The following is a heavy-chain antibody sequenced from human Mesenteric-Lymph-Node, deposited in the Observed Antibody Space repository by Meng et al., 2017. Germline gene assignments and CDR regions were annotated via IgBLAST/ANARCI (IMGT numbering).Heavy chain of an antibody. Sequence: VRVQGSGPGRGAPSETLSLTCTVSGGSISSYYWSWIRQPPGKGLEWIGHIYYSGSTNYNPSLKSRVTISVDTSKNQFSLKLSSVTATDTAVYYCARQSGYFDYWGQGTLVTVSS. V-gene: IGHV4-59*08. CDR2: IYYSGST. J-gene: IGHJ4*02. D-gene: IGHD3-10*01. CDR1: GGSISSYY. CDR3: ARQSGYFDY.